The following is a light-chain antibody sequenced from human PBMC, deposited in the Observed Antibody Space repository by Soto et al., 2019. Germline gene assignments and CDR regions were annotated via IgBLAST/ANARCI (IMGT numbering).Light chain of an antibody. CDR2: DVS. V-gene: IGLV2-14*01. Sequence: QSVLTQPASVSGSPGQSITISCTGTSSDVGGYNYVPWYPQHPGKAPKLMIYDVSNRPSGVSNRFSGSKSGNTASLTISGLQAEDETDYYCSSYTRSSTLVFATGTKVTVL. J-gene: IGLJ1*01. CDR1: SSDVGGYNY. CDR3: SSYTRSSTLV.